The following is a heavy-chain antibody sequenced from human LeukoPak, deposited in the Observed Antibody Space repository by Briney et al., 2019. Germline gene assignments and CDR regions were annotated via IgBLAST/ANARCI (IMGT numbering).Heavy chain of an antibody. V-gene: IGHV4-34*01. Sequence: KSSETLSLTCGVYGGSFSGYYWSWIRQPPGKGLEWIGEINHSGSTNYNPSLKSRVTTSVDTSKNQFSLKLRSVTAADTAVYYCARVPNYYGSGSYRKGRWFDSWGQGTLVTVSS. D-gene: IGHD3-10*01. J-gene: IGHJ5*01. CDR1: GGSFSGYY. CDR2: INHSGST. CDR3: ARVPNYYGSGSYRKGRWFDS.